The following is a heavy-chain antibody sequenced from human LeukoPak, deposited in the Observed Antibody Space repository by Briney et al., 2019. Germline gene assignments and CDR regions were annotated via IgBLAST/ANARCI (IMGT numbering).Heavy chain of an antibody. D-gene: IGHD2-2*01. CDR2: ISAYNGNT. J-gene: IGHJ5*02. V-gene: IGHV1-18*01. Sequence: GASVKVSCKASGYTFTSYGISWVRQAPGQGLEWMGWISAYNGNTNYAQKLQGRVTMTTDTSTGTAYMELRSLRSDDTAVYYCARARRCSSTSCYGNWFDPWGQGTLVTVSS. CDR3: ARARRCSSTSCYGNWFDP. CDR1: GYTFTSYG.